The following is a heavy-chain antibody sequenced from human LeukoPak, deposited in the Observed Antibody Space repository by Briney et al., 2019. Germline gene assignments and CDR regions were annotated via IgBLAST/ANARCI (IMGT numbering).Heavy chain of an antibody. J-gene: IGHJ4*02. CDR2: SRNKTNSYTP. CDR3: TRCSTGTRLYYFDY. V-gene: IGHV3-72*01. CDR1: GFTFSDRY. Sequence: LGGSLRLSCTASGFTFSDRYIDWVRQAPGQGVEWVGRSRNKTNSYTPEYAASVRGRLTISRDESKNLLYLQMNSLKTEATAVYYCTRCSTGTRLYYFDYWGQGTLVTVSS. D-gene: IGHD1/OR15-1a*01.